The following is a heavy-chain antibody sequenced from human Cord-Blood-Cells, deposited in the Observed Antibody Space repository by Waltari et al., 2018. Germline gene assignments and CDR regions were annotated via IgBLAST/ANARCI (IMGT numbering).Heavy chain of an antibody. J-gene: IGHJ3*02. D-gene: IGHD3-22*01. Sequence: QVQLVESGGGVVQPGRSLRLSCAASGFTFSSYGRHWVRQARGKGLEWVAVISYDGSNKYYADSVKGRFTISRDNSKNTLYLQMNSLRAEDTAVYYCAKVPYYDSSGDAFDIWGQGTMVTVSS. CDR2: ISYDGSNK. CDR1: GFTFSSYG. V-gene: IGHV3-30*18. CDR3: AKVPYYDSSGDAFDI.